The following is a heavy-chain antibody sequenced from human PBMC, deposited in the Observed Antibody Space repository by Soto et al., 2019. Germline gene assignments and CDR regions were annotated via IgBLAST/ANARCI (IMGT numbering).Heavy chain of an antibody. CDR3: AKGVTGTSGTGNGLDV. D-gene: IGHD1-7*01. Sequence: QVQLVESGGGVVQPGRSLRLSCVASGFTFSSYAMHWVRQAPDEGLEWVAVISYDGTNTYSIDSVQGRFTLSRDNSKNTLYLQMNSLRAEDTGVYYCAKGVTGTSGTGNGLDVWGQGTTVIVSS. CDR1: GFTFSSYA. CDR2: ISYDGTNT. V-gene: IGHV3-30*18. J-gene: IGHJ6*02.